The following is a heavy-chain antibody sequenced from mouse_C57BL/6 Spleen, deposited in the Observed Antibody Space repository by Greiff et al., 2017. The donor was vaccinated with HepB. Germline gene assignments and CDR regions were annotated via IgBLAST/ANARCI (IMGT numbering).Heavy chain of an antibody. CDR3: ARGHGRSYKAFAY. Sequence: EVQLQQSGPGLVKPSQSPSLTCSVTGYSITSGYYWNWIRQFPGNKLEWMGYISYDGSNNYNPSLKNRIPITRDTSKNQVFLKLNSVTTEDTATYYCARGHGRSYKAFAYWGQGTLVTVAA. V-gene: IGHV3-6*01. J-gene: IGHJ3*01. D-gene: IGHD1-1*01. CDR1: GYSITSGYY. CDR2: ISYDGSN.